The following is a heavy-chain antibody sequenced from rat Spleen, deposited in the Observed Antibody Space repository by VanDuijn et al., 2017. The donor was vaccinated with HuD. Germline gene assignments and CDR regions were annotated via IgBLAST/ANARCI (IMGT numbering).Heavy chain of an antibody. CDR2: ITNTGGST. Sequence: EVQLVESGGGLLQPGGSLKLSCVASGFTFNNYWMTWIRQAPGKGLEWVASITNTGGSTYYPDSVKGRFTISRDNAKSTLYLQMNGLRSEDTATYYCTRDGYSSYTPVMDAWGQGASVTVSS. V-gene: IGHV5-31*01. J-gene: IGHJ4*01. CDR1: GFTFNNYW. D-gene: IGHD1-2*01. CDR3: TRDGYSSYTPVMDA.